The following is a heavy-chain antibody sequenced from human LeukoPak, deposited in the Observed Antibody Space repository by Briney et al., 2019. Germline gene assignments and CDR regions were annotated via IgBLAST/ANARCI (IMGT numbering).Heavy chain of an antibody. CDR3: ARPYCSAGSCFPNWLDP. D-gene: IGHD2-15*01. V-gene: IGHV1-8*01. CDR2: MNPKSGNA. CDR1: GYTFGNYD. J-gene: IGHJ5*02. Sequence: ASVKVSCKASGYTFGNYDINWVRQATGQGLEWMGWMNPKSGNAGYAQKFQGRVTMTRDTSRGTAYMELSSLRSEDTAVYYCARPYCSAGSCFPNWLDPWGQGTLVTVSS.